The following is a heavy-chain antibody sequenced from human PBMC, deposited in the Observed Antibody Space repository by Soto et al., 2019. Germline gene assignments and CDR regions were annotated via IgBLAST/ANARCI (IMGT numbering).Heavy chain of an antibody. V-gene: IGHV3-11*04. J-gene: IGHJ3*02. CDR1: GFSFSDYY. CDR2: ISSRSGTI. D-gene: IGHD3-3*01. CDR3: AKALLYYDFWSGLSSAFDI. Sequence: GGSLRLSCAASGFSFSDYYMTWIRQAPGQGLEWVSYISSRSGTIFYADSVKGRFTISRDNSKNTLYLQMNSLRAEDTAVYYCAKALLYYDFWSGLSSAFDIWGQGTMVTVSS.